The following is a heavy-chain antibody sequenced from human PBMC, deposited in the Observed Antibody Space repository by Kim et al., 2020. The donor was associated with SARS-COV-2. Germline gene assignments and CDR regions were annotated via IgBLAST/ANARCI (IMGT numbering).Heavy chain of an antibody. D-gene: IGHD6-13*01. CDR3: ARYDTRSSSLDY. J-gene: IGHJ4*02. Sequence: TYTPSLKSRVTISVDTSKNQFSLKLSSVTAADTAVYYCARYDTRSSSLDYWGQGTLVTVSS. V-gene: IGHV4-34*01.